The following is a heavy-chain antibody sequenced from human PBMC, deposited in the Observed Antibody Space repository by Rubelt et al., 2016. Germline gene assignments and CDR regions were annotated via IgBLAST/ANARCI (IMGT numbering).Heavy chain of an antibody. CDR2: IYDSGST. CDR1: GYSISSGYY. D-gene: IGHD6-19*01. V-gene: IGHV4-38-2*02. J-gene: IGHJ4*02. Sequence: QVQLQESGPGLVKPSETLSLTCTVSGYSISSGYYWNWIRQPPGKGLEWIGNIYDSGSTNYNPSLKSRVTISVYTSKNQCSLKVGSVTAADTSMYYCARREVSSGWYDYWGQGTLVTVSS. CDR3: ARREVSSGWYDY.